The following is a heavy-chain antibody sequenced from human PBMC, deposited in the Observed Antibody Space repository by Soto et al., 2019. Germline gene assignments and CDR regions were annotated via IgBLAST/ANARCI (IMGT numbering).Heavy chain of an antibody. CDR1: GYSISSGYY. CDR3: ARDRNYYGSGSYSYGMDV. D-gene: IGHD3-10*01. CDR2: IYHSGST. J-gene: IGHJ6*02. Sequence: SETLSLTCAVSGYSISSGYYWGWIRQPPGKGLEWIGSIYHSGSTYYNPSLKSRVTISVGTSKNQFSLKLSSVTAADTAVYYCARDRNYYGSGSYSYGMDVWGQGTTVTVSS. V-gene: IGHV4-38-2*02.